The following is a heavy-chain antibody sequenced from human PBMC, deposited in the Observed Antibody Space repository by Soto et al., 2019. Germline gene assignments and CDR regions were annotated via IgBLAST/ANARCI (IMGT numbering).Heavy chain of an antibody. D-gene: IGHD1-26*01. J-gene: IGHJ4*02. V-gene: IGHV1-24*01. CDR2: FDSEDVET. CDR1: GYSLSEIS. Sequence: ASVKVSCKVFGYSLSEISMHWVRQAPGKGLEWMGGFDSEDVETIYAQKFQGRVTMTEDTSTDTAYMELSSLRSEDTAVYYCTKAAWEPPGFDYWGQGTLVTVSS. CDR3: TKAAWEPPGFDY.